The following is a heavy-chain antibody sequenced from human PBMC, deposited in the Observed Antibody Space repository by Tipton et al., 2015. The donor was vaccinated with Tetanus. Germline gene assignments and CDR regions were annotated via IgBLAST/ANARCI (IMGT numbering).Heavy chain of an antibody. V-gene: IGHV5-51*01. Sequence: VQLVQSGAEVIEPGESLKISCKGFGYPFNNFWIGWVRQMPGRGLEWMGIIFPGDSDIRYSPSFQGQVTISADKSINAAYLQWASLKASDTAIYYCARRGWTGRYPVYSFFMDVWGRGTSVTVSS. J-gene: IGHJ6*03. CDR3: ARRGWTGRYPVYSFFMDV. CDR1: GYPFNNFW. CDR2: IFPGDSDI. D-gene: IGHD3/OR15-3a*01.